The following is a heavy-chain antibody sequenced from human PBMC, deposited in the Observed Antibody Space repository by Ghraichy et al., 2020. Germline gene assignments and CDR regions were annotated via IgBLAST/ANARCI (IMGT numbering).Heavy chain of an antibody. CDR3: ARKYCSSTSCYRFGMDV. Sequence: ASVKVSCKASGYTFTSYGISWVRQAPGQGLEWMGWISAYNGNTNYAQKLQGRVTMTTDTSTSTAYMELRSLRSDDTAVYYCARKYCSSTSCYRFGMDVWGQGTTVTVSS. V-gene: IGHV1-18*01. CDR2: ISAYNGNT. CDR1: GYTFTSYG. D-gene: IGHD2-2*01. J-gene: IGHJ6*02.